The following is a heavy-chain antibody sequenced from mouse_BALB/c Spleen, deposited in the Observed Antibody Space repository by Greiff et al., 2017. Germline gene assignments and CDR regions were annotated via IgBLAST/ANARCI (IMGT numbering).Heavy chain of an antibody. D-gene: IGHD2-1*01. Sequence: VQLQQSGPELVKPGASVKMSCKASGYTFTSYVMHWVKQKPGQGLEWIGYINPYNDGTKYNEKFKGKATLTSDKSSSTAYMELSSLTSEDSAVYYCANIYYGNYVGAMDYWGQGTSVTVSS. J-gene: IGHJ4*01. CDR3: ANIYYGNYVGAMDY. CDR2: INPYNDGT. V-gene: IGHV1-14*01. CDR1: GYTFTSYV.